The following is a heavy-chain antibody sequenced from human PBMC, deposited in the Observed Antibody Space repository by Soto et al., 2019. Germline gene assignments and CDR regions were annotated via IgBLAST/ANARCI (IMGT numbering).Heavy chain of an antibody. CDR3: ASAPMGCRHGGCDP. V-gene: IGHV4-30-2*01. CDR1: GGSISSGGYS. J-gene: IGHJ5*02. CDR2: ISHSGST. Sequence: SETLSLTCAVFGGSISSGGYSWSWIRQPPGKGLEWIGYISHSGSTYYNPSLKSRVTISVDRSKNQFSLKLSTVTAAATAAYYCASAPMGCRHGGCDPWGQGTLVTVSS. D-gene: IGHD3-10*01.